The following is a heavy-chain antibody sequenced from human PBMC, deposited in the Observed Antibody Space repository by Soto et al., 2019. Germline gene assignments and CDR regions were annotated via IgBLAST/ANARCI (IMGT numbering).Heavy chain of an antibody. V-gene: IGHV3-33*01. D-gene: IGHD3-3*01. J-gene: IGHJ6*03. CDR3: AREGGGIFGVVTPYYYYMDV. CDR2: IWYDGSNK. Sequence: GGSLRLSCAASGFTFSSYGMHWARQAPGKGLEWAAVIWYDGSNKYYADSVKGRFTISRDNSKNTLYLQMNSLRAEDTAVYYCAREGGGIFGVVTPYYYYMDVWGKGTTVTVSS. CDR1: GFTFSSYG.